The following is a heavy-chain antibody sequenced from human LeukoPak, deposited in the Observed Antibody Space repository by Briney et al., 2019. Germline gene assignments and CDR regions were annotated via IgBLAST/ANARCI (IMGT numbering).Heavy chain of an antibody. V-gene: IGHV3-11*01. CDR1: GFAFSDYY. Sequence: GGSLRLSCAASGFAFSDYYMSWIRQAPGKGLEWVSYISSSGSTIYYADSVKGRFTISRDNAKNSLYLQMNSLRAEDTAVYYCARTKSIAAAAGDYWGQGTLVTVSS. D-gene: IGHD6-13*01. J-gene: IGHJ4*02. CDR2: ISSSGSTI. CDR3: ARTKSIAAAAGDY.